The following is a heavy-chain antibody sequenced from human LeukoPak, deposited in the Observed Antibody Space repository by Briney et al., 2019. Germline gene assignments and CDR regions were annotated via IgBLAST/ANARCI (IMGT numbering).Heavy chain of an antibody. CDR2: IKQDGSEK. CDR1: GFTFSSYW. V-gene: IGHV3-7*01. Sequence: RGSLRLSCAASGFTFSSYWMSWVRQAPGKGLEWVANIKQDGSEKYYVDSVKGRFTISRDNAKNSLYLQMNSLRAEDTAVYYCARGLTGDVGAFDIWGQGTMVTVSS. CDR3: ARGLTGDVGAFDI. J-gene: IGHJ3*02. D-gene: IGHD7-27*01.